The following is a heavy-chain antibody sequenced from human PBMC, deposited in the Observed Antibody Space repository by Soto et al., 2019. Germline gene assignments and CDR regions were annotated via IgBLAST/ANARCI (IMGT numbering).Heavy chain of an antibody. Sequence: SETLSLTCAFYGGSFDDFYWSWFRQSPGKGLEWVGEISHDGGTNYSPSLASRVSISVDTSKNQFSLHLRSVTSADTGLYYCARGQLVWYGDLTPYHRDMDVWGQGTTVTVS. V-gene: IGHV4-34*01. D-gene: IGHD3-10*01. J-gene: IGHJ6*02. CDR3: ARGQLVWYGDLTPYHRDMDV. CDR2: ISHDGGT. CDR1: GGSFDDFY.